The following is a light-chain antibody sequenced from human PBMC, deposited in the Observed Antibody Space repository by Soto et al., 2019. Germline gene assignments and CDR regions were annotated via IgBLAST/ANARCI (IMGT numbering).Light chain of an antibody. Sequence: QSALTQPASVSGSPGQSITISRTGTSSDVGGYNYVSWYQQHPGKAPKLMIYEVSTRPSGVSNRFSGSKSGNTAALTISGLQAEDEADYYCSSYTSSSTLVFGGGTKLTVL. CDR2: EVS. CDR3: SSYTSSSTLV. J-gene: IGLJ2*01. V-gene: IGLV2-14*01. CDR1: SSDVGGYNY.